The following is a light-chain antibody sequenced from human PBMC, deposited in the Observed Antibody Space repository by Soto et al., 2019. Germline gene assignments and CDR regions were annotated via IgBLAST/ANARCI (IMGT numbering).Light chain of an antibody. CDR3: AAWDDRLSPYV. V-gene: IGLV1-47*01. CDR1: ISNIGSNP. Sequence: QSLLTQPPSASGTPGQRATISCSGGISNIGSNPVYWHQHLPGTAPKLLVYRNNQPPSGVPDRFSDSKSGTSAFLAISGLRSEDEADYYCAAWDDRLSPYVLGNGTKVTV. J-gene: IGLJ1*01. CDR2: RNN.